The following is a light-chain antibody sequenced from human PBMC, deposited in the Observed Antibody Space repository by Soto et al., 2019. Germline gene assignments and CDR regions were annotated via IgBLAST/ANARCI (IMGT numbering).Light chain of an antibody. J-gene: IGKJ2*01. V-gene: IGKV3-20*01. CDR3: QQYGSSPYT. CDR2: GAS. Sequence: EPVLTQSPGTLSLSPGERATLSCRASPSVSNYLAWYQQKPGQAPRLLIHGASNRATGIPDRFSGSGSGTDFTLTISRLEPEDFAVYYCQQYGSSPYTFVQGTKLAIK. CDR1: PSVSNY.